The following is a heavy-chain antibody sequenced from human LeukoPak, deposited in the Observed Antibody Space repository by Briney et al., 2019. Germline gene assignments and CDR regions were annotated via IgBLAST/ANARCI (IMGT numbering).Heavy chain of an antibody. CDR1: GLTFSNYW. CDR3: AKDAYCSSTSCYYYYGMDV. J-gene: IGHJ6*02. CDR2: IKQDGSEK. Sequence: GGSLRLSCAASGLTFSNYWMDWVRQAPGKGLEWVANIKQDGSEKNYVDSVKGRFIISRDNAKNSLYLQMNTLRADDTAVYYCAKDAYCSSTSCYYYYGMDVWGQGTTVTVSS. V-gene: IGHV3-7*03. D-gene: IGHD2-2*01.